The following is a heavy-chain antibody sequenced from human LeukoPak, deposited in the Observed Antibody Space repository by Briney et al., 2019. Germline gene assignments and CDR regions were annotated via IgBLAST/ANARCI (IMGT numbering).Heavy chain of an antibody. CDR2: ISGSGGST. CDR1: GFTFSSYA. Sequence: GGSLRLSCAASGFTFSSYAMSWVRQAPGKGLEWVSGISGSGGSTYYADSMKGRFTISRDNSKNTLFLQMNSLRAEDTAVYYCARVFPSLGFGELHYYFDYWGQGTLVTVSS. V-gene: IGHV3-23*01. CDR3: ARVFPSLGFGELHYYFDY. J-gene: IGHJ4*02. D-gene: IGHD3-10*01.